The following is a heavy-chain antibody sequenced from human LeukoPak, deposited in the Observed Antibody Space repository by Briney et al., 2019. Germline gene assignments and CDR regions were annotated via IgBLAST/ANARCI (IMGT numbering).Heavy chain of an antibody. J-gene: IGHJ4*02. D-gene: IGHD3-22*01. CDR3: VRHYGSSGYYFTAPPRLCFDY. Sequence: PGGSLRLSCAASGFTFSSYTMXWVRQAPGXGXXXISYIGXXXTTIYYADSVKGRFTISRDNAKNSLYLKMNSLRAEDTAVYYCVRHYGSSGYYFTAPPRLCFDYWGQGTLVTVSS. V-gene: IGHV3-48*01. CDR1: GFTFSSYT. CDR2: IGXXXTTI.